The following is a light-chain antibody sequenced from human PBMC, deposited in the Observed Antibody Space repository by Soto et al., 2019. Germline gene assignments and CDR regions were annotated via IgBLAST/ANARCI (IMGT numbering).Light chain of an antibody. CDR2: EVS. CDR3: SSYAGSSTHV. CDR1: SSDVGSSNL. J-gene: IGLJ1*01. V-gene: IGLV2-23*02. Sequence: QSVLTQPASMSGSPGQSITFSCTGTSSDVGSSNLVSWYQQHPGKAPKLLIYEVSKRPSGVSNRFSGSKSGNTASLTISGLQAEDEADYYCSSYAGSSTHVFGTGTKVTVL.